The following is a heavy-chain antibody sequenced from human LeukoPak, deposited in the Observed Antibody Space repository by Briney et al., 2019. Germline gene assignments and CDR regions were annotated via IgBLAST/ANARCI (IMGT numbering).Heavy chain of an antibody. D-gene: IGHD2-2*01. V-gene: IGHV3-21*01. CDR2: ISSSSSYI. Sequence: GGSLRLSCAASGFTFSSYSMNWVRQAPGKGLEWVSSISSSSSYIYYADSVKGRFTISRDNAKNTLYLQMNSLRAEDTAVYYCARGGCSSTSCYAFFGYWGQGTLVTVSS. CDR3: ARGGCSSTSCYAFFGY. J-gene: IGHJ4*02. CDR1: GFTFSSYS.